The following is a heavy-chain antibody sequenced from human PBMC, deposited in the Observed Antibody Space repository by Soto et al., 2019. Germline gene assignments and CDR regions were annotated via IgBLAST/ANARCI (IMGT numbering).Heavy chain of an antibody. D-gene: IGHD3-22*01. J-gene: IGHJ4*02. CDR1: GYTFTSYG. CDR3: ARDRVPDYYDSSGYYRFDY. V-gene: IGHV1-18*01. CDR2: ISAYNGNT. Sequence: ASVKVSCKASGYTFTSYGISWVRQAPGQGLEWMGWISAYNGNTNYAQKLQGRVTMTTDTSTSTAYMELRSLRSDDTAVYYCARDRVPDYYDSSGYYRFDYWGQGALVTVSS.